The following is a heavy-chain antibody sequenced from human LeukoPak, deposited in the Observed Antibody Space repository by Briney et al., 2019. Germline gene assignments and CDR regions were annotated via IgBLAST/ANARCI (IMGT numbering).Heavy chain of an antibody. Sequence: GESLKISCKGSGYSFTSYWIGWVRQMPGKGLEGMGIIYPGDSDTRYSPSFQGQVNISADKSISNAYLEWSSLKASGTAMYYCARQGEPWIQLWTAAIDYWGQGTLVTVAS. CDR3: ARQGEPWIQLWTAAIDY. V-gene: IGHV5-51*01. J-gene: IGHJ4*02. CDR1: GYSFTSYW. CDR2: IYPGDSDT. D-gene: IGHD5-18*01.